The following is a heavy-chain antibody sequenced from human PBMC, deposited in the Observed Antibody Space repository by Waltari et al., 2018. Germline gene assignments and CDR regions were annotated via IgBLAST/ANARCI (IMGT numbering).Heavy chain of an antibody. Sequence: QVQLVQSGAEVKKPGSSVKVSCKASGGTFRSYNSSWVRKAPGQGLEWMGRIIPSLYITTYAQKFQGRVTITTDKSTSTSYMELSSLRSEDTAIYYCARPGYCTGTSCYSPYSYAMDVWGQGATVIVSS. J-gene: IGHJ6*02. CDR2: IIPSLYIT. V-gene: IGHV1-69*02. CDR1: GGTFRSYN. D-gene: IGHD2-2*01. CDR3: ARPGYCTGTSCYSPYSYAMDV.